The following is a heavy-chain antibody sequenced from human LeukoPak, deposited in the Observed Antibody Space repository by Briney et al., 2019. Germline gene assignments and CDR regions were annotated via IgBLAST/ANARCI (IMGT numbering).Heavy chain of an antibody. D-gene: IGHD6-13*01. J-gene: IGHJ4*02. CDR3: AKDIAYSSSWYYFDY. CDR1: GSTFDDYA. V-gene: IGHV3-43*02. CDR2: SGARGGSA. Sequence: GRSLTLSCVASGSTFDDYAMHWARQAPGKGLEWLSLSGARGGSAYYADSVKGRFTISRDNSKTSLYLQMNSLRTEETALYYCAKDIAYSSSWYYFDYWGQGTLVTVSS.